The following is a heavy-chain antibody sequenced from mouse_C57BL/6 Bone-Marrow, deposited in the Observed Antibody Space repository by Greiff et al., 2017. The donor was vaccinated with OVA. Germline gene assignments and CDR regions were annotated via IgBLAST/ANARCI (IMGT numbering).Heavy chain of an antibody. D-gene: IGHD3-2*02. CDR1: GYTFTSYW. J-gene: IGHJ2*01. Sequence: VQLQQSGAELVMPGASVKLSCKASGYTFTSYWMHWVKQRPGQGLEWIGEIDPSDSYTNYNQKFKGKSTLTVDKSSSTAYMQLSSLTSEDSAVYYCARRGSGYGDYWGQGTTLTVSS. CDR2: IDPSDSYT. V-gene: IGHV1-69*01. CDR3: ARRGSGYGDY.